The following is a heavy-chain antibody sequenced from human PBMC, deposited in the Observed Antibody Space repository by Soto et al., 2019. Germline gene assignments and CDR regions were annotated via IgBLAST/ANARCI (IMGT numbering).Heavy chain of an antibody. CDR3: ARNPPPYDSSGYVHDSAFDI. J-gene: IGHJ3*02. CDR2: IYYSGST. Sequence: SETLSLTCTVSVGSISSGGYYWSWIRQHPGKGLEWIGYIYYSGSTYYNPSLKSRVTISVDTSKNQFSLKLSSVTAADTAVYYCARNPPPYDSSGYVHDSAFDIWGQGTMVTVSS. CDR1: VGSISSGGYY. V-gene: IGHV4-31*03. D-gene: IGHD3-22*01.